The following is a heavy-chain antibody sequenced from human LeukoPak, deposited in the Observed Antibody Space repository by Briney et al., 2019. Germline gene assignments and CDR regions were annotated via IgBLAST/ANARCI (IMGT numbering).Heavy chain of an antibody. D-gene: IGHD1-1*01. Sequence: PGGSLRLSCAASGFTFSSFWMGWVRQAPGKGLEWVASIKYDESEKHYVDSVKGRFTVSRDNAKNSLYLQMNNLRAEDTAVYFCARITTNGYFECWGQGTLVTVSS. CDR1: GFTFSSFW. CDR2: IKYDESEK. CDR3: ARITTNGYFEC. J-gene: IGHJ4*02. V-gene: IGHV3-7*01.